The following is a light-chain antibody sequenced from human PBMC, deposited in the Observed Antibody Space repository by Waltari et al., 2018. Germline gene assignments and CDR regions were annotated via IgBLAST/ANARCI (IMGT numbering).Light chain of an antibody. CDR3: QQYYSFPYT. CDR2: AAS. CDR1: QGISSY. J-gene: IGKJ2*01. Sequence: VIATTPPPSFLSASSGARVTISGWLSQGISSYLAWYQQKPGKAPELLIYAASTLQRGVPSRFSGSGSGTDFTLTISCLRSEDFATYYCQQYYSFPYTFGQGTKLEI. V-gene: IGKV1D-8*01.